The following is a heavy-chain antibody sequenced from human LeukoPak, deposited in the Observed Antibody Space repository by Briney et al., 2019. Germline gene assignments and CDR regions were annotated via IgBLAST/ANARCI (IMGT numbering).Heavy chain of an antibody. CDR2: IYGEDDK. CDR1: GSSLSTRRVS. J-gene: IGHJ4*02. V-gene: IGHV2-5*02. Sequence: SGPRPAPATQTLTPSCTFTGSSLSTRRVSVCWSCQTPGMAVEWLALIYGEDDKRYSPSLKSTLTITKDTSKNQVVLTVSNMDPVDTATYYCAHRLLPSFFDYWGRGTLVTVSS. CDR3: AHRLLPSFFDY.